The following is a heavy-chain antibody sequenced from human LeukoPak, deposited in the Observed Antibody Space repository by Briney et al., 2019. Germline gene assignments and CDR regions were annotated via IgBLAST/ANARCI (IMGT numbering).Heavy chain of an antibody. CDR1: GFTFSDYY. CDR3: ARSGVVVVPAASDAFDI. D-gene: IGHD2-2*01. Sequence: PGGSLRLSCAASGFTFSDYYMSWIRQAPGKGLEWVSYISSSGSTIYYADSVKGRFTISRDNAKNSLYLQMNSLRAEDTAVYYRARSGVVVVPAASDAFDIWGQGTMVTVSS. J-gene: IGHJ3*02. CDR2: ISSSGSTI. V-gene: IGHV3-11*01.